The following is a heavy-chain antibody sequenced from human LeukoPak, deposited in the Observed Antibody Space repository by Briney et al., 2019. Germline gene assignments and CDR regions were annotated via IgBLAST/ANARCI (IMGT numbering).Heavy chain of an antibody. V-gene: IGHV3-9*01. CDR1: GFTFDDYA. Sequence: PGRSLRLSCAASGFTFDDYAMHWVRQAPGKGLEWVSSISWNSGSIGYTDSVKGRFTISRDNAKNSLYLQMNSLRAEDTAVYYCAKVGENDYWGQGTLVTVSS. CDR2: ISWNSGSI. J-gene: IGHJ4*02. CDR3: AKVGENDY. D-gene: IGHD3-10*01.